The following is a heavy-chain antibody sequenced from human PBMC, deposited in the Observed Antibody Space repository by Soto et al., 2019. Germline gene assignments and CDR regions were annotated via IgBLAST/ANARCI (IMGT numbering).Heavy chain of an antibody. CDR1: GFTFSSYS. CDR3: AREGYCTNGVCYQDYCYYMDV. Sequence: GSLRLSCAASGFTFSSYSMNWVRQAPGKGLEWVSSISSSSSYIYYADSVKGRFTISRDNAKNSLYLQMNSLRAEDTAVYYCAREGYCTNGVCYQDYCYYMDVWGKGTTVTVSS. J-gene: IGHJ6*03. CDR2: ISSSSSYI. D-gene: IGHD2-8*01. V-gene: IGHV3-21*01.